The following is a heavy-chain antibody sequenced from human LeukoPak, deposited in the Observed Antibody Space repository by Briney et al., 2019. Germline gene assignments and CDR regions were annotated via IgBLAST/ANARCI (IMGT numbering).Heavy chain of an antibody. CDR1: GFTVSSNY. CDR3: ARVPASKLFPTFYYYYGMDV. CDR2: LYSGGST. Sequence: GGSLRLSCAASGFTVSSNYLSWVRQAPEKGLEWLSVLYSGGSTYYADSVKGRFTISRDNSKNTLYLQMNSLRAEDTAVYYCARVPASKLFPTFYYYYGMDVWGQGTTVTVSS. D-gene: IGHD2-21*01. V-gene: IGHV3-66*01. J-gene: IGHJ6*02.